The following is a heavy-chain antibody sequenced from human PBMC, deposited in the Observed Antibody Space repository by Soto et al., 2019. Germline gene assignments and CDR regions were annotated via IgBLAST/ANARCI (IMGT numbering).Heavy chain of an antibody. CDR1: GYTFTAYY. CDR3: ARDPGGRTFEN. Sequence: ASVKVSCKASGYTFTAYYIHWVRQAPGQGLEWMGWINPGSGDTSYAQRFQGRVTMTRDTSFGPAYMELSSLRSDDTAIYYCARDPGGRTFENWGQGTLVTVSS. V-gene: IGHV1-2*02. CDR2: INPGSGDT. J-gene: IGHJ4*02. D-gene: IGHD2-15*01.